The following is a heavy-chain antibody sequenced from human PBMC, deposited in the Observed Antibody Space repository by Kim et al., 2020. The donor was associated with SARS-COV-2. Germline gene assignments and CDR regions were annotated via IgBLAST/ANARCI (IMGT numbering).Heavy chain of an antibody. CDR2: MNPNSGNT. CDR3: ARVPAAGTIFGVVIKRYYGMDV. V-gene: IGHV1-8*01. D-gene: IGHD3-3*01. CDR1: GYTFTSYD. J-gene: IGHJ6*02. Sequence: ASVKVSCKASGYTFTSYDINWVRQATGQGLEWMGWMNPNSGNTGYAQKFQGRVTMTRTTSISTAYMELSSLRSEDTAVYYCARVPAAGTIFGVVIKRYYGMDVWGRGTTVPVSS.